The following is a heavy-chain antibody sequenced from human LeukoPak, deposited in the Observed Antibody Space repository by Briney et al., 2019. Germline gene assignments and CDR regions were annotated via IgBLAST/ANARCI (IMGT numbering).Heavy chain of an antibody. CDR1: GGSISSGSYH. CDR2: VYYTGST. J-gene: IGHJ4*02. D-gene: IGHD6-13*01. Sequence: KPSETLSLTCTVSGGSISSGSYHWGWIRQPPGKGLEWIGNVYYTGSTYYNPSLKSRVTITSKNQFSLKLISVTAADTAVYYCARESYISSTWYYFDYWGQGTLVTVSS. V-gene: IGHV4-39*01. CDR3: ARESYISSTWYYFDY.